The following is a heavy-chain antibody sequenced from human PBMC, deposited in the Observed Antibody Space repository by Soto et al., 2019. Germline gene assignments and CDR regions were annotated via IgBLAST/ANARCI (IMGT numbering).Heavy chain of an antibody. CDR1: GGSVSSSSYY. V-gene: IGHV4-39*01. Sequence: PSETLSLTCTVSGGSVSSSSYYWAWVRQPPGKGLEWIGSVYYSGSTYYNPSLESRVTISVDKSENQFSLKLMSLSAADTAVYYCGSLEGLATISYYFDYWGQGALVTVPS. D-gene: IGHD3-9*01. CDR3: GSLEGLATISYYFDY. CDR2: VYYSGST. J-gene: IGHJ4*02.